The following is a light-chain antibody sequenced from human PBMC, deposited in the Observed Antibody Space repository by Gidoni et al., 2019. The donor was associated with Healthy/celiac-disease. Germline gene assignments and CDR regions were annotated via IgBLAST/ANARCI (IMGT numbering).Light chain of an antibody. CDR1: QSISSW. CDR3: QQYNSYSPTWT. Sequence: DIQMTQSPSTLSASVGDRVTITCRASQSISSWLAWYQQKPGKAPNLLIYKASSLESGVPSRFSGSGSGTEFTLTFSSLQPDDFATYYCQQYNSYSPTWTFGQGTKVEIK. J-gene: IGKJ1*01. V-gene: IGKV1-5*03. CDR2: KAS.